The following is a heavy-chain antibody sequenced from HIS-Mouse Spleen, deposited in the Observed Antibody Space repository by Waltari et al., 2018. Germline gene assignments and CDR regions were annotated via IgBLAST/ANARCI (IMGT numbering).Heavy chain of an antibody. J-gene: IGHJ2*01. Sequence: QLQLQESGPGLVKPSETLSLTCTVSGCSLSSSSYYGGWILQPPGKGLEWIGSIYYSGSTDNNPSVKGQVTISGETSKNQFSRKLSYVTAADTAVYYCAREIPYSSSWYDWYVDLWGRGTLVTVSS. CDR3: AREIPYSSSWYDWYVDL. CDR2: IYYSGST. V-gene: IGHV4-39*07. D-gene: IGHD6-13*01. CDR1: GCSLSSSSYY.